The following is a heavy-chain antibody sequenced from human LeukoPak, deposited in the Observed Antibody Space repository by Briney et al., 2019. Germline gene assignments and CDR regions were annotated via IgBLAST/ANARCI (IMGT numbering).Heavy chain of an antibody. CDR3: ARAWGDIVVVPAAPYGMDV. Sequence: KASETLSLTCTVSGGSISSYYWSWIRQPPGKGLEWIGYIYYSGSTNYNPSLKSRVTISIDTSKNQFSLKLSSVTAADTAVYYCARAWGDIVVVPAAPYGMDVWGQGTTVTVSS. V-gene: IGHV4-59*01. CDR1: GGSISSYY. D-gene: IGHD2-2*01. J-gene: IGHJ6*02. CDR2: IYYSGST.